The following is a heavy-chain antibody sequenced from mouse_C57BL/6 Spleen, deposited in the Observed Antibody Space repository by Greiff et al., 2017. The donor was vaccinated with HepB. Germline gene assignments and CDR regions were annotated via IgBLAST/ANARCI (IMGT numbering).Heavy chain of an antibody. CDR1: GYTFTSYW. D-gene: IGHD1-1*01. Sequence: QVQLQQPGAELVKPGASVKLSCKASGYTFTSYWMQWVKQRPGQGLEWIGEIDPSDSYTNYNQKCKGKATLTVDTSSSTAYMQLSSLTSEDSAVYYCARGVITTVVAFDYWGQGTALTVSS. CDR2: IDPSDSYT. V-gene: IGHV1-50*01. CDR3: ARGVITTVVAFDY. J-gene: IGHJ2*01.